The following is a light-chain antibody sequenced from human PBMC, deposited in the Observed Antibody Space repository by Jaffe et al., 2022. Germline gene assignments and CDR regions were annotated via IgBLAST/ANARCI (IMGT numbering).Light chain of an antibody. CDR1: SSDVGGYNY. V-gene: IGLV2-11*01. J-gene: IGLJ3*02. CDR2: DVS. CDR3: CSYAGRYSWV. Sequence: QSALTQPRSVSGSPGQSVTISCTGTSSDVGGYNYVSWCQQHPGKAPKLMIYDVSVRPSGVPNRFSGSKSGNTASLTISGLQAEDEADYYCCSYAGRYSWVFGGGTKLTVL.